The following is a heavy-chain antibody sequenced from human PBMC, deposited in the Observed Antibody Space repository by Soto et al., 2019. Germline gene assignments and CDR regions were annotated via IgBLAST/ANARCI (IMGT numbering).Heavy chain of an antibody. CDR2: INHSGST. Sequence: QVHLQQWGAGLLKPSETLSLTCAVYGGSFSGYYWTWIRQPPGKGLEWIGEINHSGSTNYNPSLKSRVPVSVDTSKNQFSLKLTSVTAADTALYYCVRFLDGGNSDSWGRGTLVTVSS. V-gene: IGHV4-34*01. J-gene: IGHJ5*01. D-gene: IGHD2-21*02. CDR3: VRFLDGGNSDS. CDR1: GGSFSGYY.